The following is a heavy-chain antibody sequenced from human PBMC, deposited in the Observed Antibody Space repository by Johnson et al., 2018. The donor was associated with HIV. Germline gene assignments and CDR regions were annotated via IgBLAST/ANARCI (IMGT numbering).Heavy chain of an antibody. CDR1: EFTFSRFA. CDR3: AKEGSSSPWAFDI. Sequence: VQLVESGGGVVRPGRSLRLSCAACEFTFSRFAMHWVRQAPGKGLEWVAVISYDGNNKYYTDSVKGRFTISRDNSKNTLYLQMNNLRPEDTALYYCAKEGSSSPWAFDIWGQGTMVTVSS. V-gene: IGHV3-30-3*01. J-gene: IGHJ3*02. CDR2: ISYDGNNK. D-gene: IGHD2-15*01.